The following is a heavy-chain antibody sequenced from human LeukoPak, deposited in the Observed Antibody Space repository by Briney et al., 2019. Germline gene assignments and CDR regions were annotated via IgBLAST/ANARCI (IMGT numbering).Heavy chain of an antibody. Sequence: GGSMRLSCAASGFTFSDYDMSWIRQAPGKGLEWVSYISSSGSSIYYADSVKGRFTISRDNAKNSLYLQMNSLRAEDTAVYYCAREEILTGYDYWGQGTLSPSPQ. J-gene: IGHJ4*02. CDR3: AREEILTGYDY. V-gene: IGHV3-11*04. CDR2: ISSSGSSI. D-gene: IGHD3-9*01. CDR1: GFTFSDYD.